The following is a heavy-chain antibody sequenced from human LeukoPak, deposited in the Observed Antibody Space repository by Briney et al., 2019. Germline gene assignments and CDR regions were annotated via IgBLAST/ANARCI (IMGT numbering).Heavy chain of an antibody. CDR3: ARGDYSYYYDSSGYFFKRNGPREAYYFDY. CDR1: GFTFSNYW. D-gene: IGHD3-22*01. Sequence: PGGSLRLSCAASGFTFSNYWMSWVRQAPGKGLEWVANTNPDGGTKLYVDSVKGRFTISRDNAENSLYLQMNGLRAEDTAVYYCARGDYSYYYDSSGYFFKRNGPREAYYFDYWGQGTLVTVSS. CDR2: TNPDGGTK. J-gene: IGHJ4*02. V-gene: IGHV3-7*01.